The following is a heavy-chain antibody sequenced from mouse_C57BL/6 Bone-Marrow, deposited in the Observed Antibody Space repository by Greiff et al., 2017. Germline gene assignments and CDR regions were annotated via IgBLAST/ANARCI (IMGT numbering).Heavy chain of an antibody. CDR3: AREKSSPLEWDFDV. J-gene: IGHJ1*03. CDR2: IDPSDSYT. CDR1: GYTFTSYW. Sequence: QVQLQQSGAELVMPGASVKLSCKASGYTFTSYWMHWVKQRPGPGLEWIGEIDPSDSYTNYNQKFKGKSTLTVDKSSSTAYMQLSSRTSEDSAVEYGAREKSSPLEWDFDVWGTGTTVTVSS. V-gene: IGHV1-69*01. D-gene: IGHD1-3*01.